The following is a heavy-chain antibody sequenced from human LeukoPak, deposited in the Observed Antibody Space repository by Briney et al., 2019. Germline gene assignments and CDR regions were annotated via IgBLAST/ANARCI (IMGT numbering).Heavy chain of an antibody. J-gene: IGHJ5*02. CDR1: GGSISSSSYY. CDR2: IYYSGST. D-gene: IGHD3-10*01. Sequence: PSETLSLTCTVSGGSISSSSYYWGWIRQPPGKGLEWIGSIYYSGSTYYNPSLKSRVTISVDTSKNQFSLKLSSVTAADTAVYYCARDNPNLYYYGSGSLANWFDPWGQGTLVTVSS. V-gene: IGHV4-39*07. CDR3: ARDNPNLYYYGSGSLANWFDP.